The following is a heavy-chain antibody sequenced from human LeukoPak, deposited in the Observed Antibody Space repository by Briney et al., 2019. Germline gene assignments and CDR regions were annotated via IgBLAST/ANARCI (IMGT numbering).Heavy chain of an antibody. V-gene: IGHV3-23*01. CDR2: VVGSGVT. Sequence: GGSLRLSCAASGFTFSSYGMHWVRQAPGKGLEWVTAVVGSGVTFYRDSVKGRFIISRDNSKNTLYLQMNSLRAEDTAVYYCAKGSAQWELYDYWGQGTLVTVSS. CDR1: GFTFSSYG. D-gene: IGHD1-26*01. CDR3: AKGSAQWELYDY. J-gene: IGHJ4*02.